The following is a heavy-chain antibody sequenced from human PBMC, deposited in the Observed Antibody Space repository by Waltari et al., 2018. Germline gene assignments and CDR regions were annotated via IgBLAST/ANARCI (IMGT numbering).Heavy chain of an antibody. CDR2: INPSSGAP. CDR3: VRVLDKGAITLFGPLDF. J-gene: IGHJ4*02. CDR1: GYTFTGHY. Sequence: QVQLVQSGAEVKELGASMKVSCKASGYTFTGHYLHWVRQAPGQGLEWMGWINPSSGAPNYAQKFQGRVTMTTDTSISTAYLELSRLTSDDTALYYCVRVLDKGAITLFGPLDFWGQGILVTVSS. V-gene: IGHV1-2*02. D-gene: IGHD3-3*01.